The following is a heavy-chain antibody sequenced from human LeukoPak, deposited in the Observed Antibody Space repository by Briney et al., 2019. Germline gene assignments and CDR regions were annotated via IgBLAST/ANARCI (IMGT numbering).Heavy chain of an antibody. Sequence: SETLSLTCTVSGYSISSGYYWGWIRQPPGKGLEWIGSIYHSGSTYYNPSLKSRVTISVDTSKNQFSLKLSSVTAADTAVYYCAREKAAAVPVNWFDPWGQGTLVIVSS. CDR3: AREKAAAVPVNWFDP. J-gene: IGHJ5*02. CDR1: GYSISSGYY. CDR2: IYHSGST. D-gene: IGHD6-13*01. V-gene: IGHV4-38-2*02.